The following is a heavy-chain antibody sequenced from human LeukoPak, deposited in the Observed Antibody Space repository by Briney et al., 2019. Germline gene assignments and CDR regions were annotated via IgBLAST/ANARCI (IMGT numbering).Heavy chain of an antibody. Sequence: SETLSLTCTVSGGSISSYYWSWIRQPAGKGLEWIRRIYTSGSTNYNPSLKSRVTLSVDTSKNQFSLKLSSVTAADTAVYYCARDRSATGYYCMDVWGKGTTVTVSS. CDR1: GGSISSYY. J-gene: IGHJ6*03. CDR3: ARDRSATGYYCMDV. CDR2: IYTSGST. V-gene: IGHV4-4*07.